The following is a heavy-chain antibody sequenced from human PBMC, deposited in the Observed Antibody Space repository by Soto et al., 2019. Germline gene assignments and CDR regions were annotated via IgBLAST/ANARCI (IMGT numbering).Heavy chain of an antibody. V-gene: IGHV1-2*02. CDR2: INPATGAA. J-gene: IGHJ3*02. Sequence: QLHLVQSGAVVKKPGASVTVSCSASGYPVTAYYMHWVRQAPGRGLEWMGGINPATGAAKYTQTFQGGVTMARDTPTSTGFMELGGLTSEDTAVFYCARGGGVGVAGSAAFEMWGQGTLVTVSS. CDR3: ARGGGVGVAGSAAFEM. CDR1: GYPVTAYY. D-gene: IGHD3-3*01.